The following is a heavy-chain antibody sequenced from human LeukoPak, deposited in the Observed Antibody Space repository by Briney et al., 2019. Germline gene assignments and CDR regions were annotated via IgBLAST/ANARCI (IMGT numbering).Heavy chain of an antibody. J-gene: IGHJ4*02. Sequence: ASVWVSCKASGYTFTDYYMHWVRQAPGQGLEWMGWISPSSGGTKYAQKLQGRVTMTTDTSTSTAYMELRSLRSDDTAVYYCARQPMSDFWSGYSAYHDYWGQGTLVTVSS. CDR1: GYTFTDYY. CDR2: ISPSSGGT. CDR3: ARQPMSDFWSGYSAYHDY. V-gene: IGHV1-2*02. D-gene: IGHD3-3*01.